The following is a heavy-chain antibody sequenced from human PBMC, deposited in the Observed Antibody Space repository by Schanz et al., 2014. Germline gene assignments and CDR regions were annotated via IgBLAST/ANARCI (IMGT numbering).Heavy chain of an antibody. CDR1: GFTFRGYA. D-gene: IGHD5-18*01. V-gene: IGHV3-23*01. Sequence: EGQLLESGGGLVQPGGSLRLSCAASGFTFRGYAMSWVRQAPGRGLEWVSIISGSGGNTYYADAVRGRFTISRDNSKTTVYLQMNSLRAEDTAVYYCAKDAENTAMITDYFDYWGQGTLVTVSS. CDR3: AKDAENTAMITDYFDY. J-gene: IGHJ4*02. CDR2: ISGSGGNT.